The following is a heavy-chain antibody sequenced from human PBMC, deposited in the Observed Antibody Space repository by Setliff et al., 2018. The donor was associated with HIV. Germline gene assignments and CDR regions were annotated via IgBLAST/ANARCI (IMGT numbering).Heavy chain of an antibody. D-gene: IGHD2-2*01. CDR1: GYTFTSYG. Sequence: GASVKVSCKASGYTFTSYGISWVRQAPGQGLEWMGWISAYNGNTNYAQKLQGWVTMTRDTSISTAYMGLSRLRSDDTAVYYCARARVGYCSSTSCYGVYYFDYWGQGTLVTVSS. CDR3: ARARVGYCSSTSCYGVYYFDY. V-gene: IGHV1-18*01. J-gene: IGHJ4*02. CDR2: ISAYNGNT.